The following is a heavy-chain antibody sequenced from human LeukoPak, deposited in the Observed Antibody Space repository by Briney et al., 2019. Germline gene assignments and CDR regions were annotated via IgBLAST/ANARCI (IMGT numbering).Heavy chain of an antibody. V-gene: IGHV4-39*01. CDR3: ARHGLDGYENYYFDY. Sequence: SETLSLTYTVSGGSISSSSYYWGWIRQPPGKGLEWIGSIYYSGSTYYNPSLKSRVTISVDTSKNQFSLKLSSVTAADTAVYYCARHGLDGYENYYFDYWGQGTLVTVSS. CDR2: IYYSGST. CDR1: GGSISSSSYY. D-gene: IGHD5-12*01. J-gene: IGHJ4*02.